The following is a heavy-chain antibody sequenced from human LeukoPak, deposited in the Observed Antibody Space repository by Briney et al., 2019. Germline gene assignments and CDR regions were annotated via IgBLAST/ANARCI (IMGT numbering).Heavy chain of an antibody. D-gene: IGHD3-22*01. CDR2: IIPILGIA. V-gene: IGHV1-69*04. CDR1: GGTFSRYA. J-gene: IGHJ4*02. Sequence: SVRVSCKGSGGTFSRYAISWVRQAPGQGVEWMGRIIPILGIANYAQKFQGRVTITADKSTSTAYMELSSLRSDDTAVYYCAREDYYDSSGYYWSTHPLDYSGQGTLVTVSS. CDR3: AREDYYDSSGYYWSTHPLDY.